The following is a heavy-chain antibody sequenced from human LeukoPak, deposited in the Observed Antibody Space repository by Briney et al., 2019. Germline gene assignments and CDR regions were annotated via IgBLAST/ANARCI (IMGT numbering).Heavy chain of an antibody. D-gene: IGHD1-26*01. CDR2: ISSSSSTI. CDR1: GFTFSSYS. J-gene: IGHJ5*02. Sequence: GGSLRLSCAASGFTFSSYSMNWVRQAPGKGLEWVSYISSSSSTIYYADSVKGRFTISRDNAKNSLYLQMNSLRAEDTAVYYCARVGVATPRNNWFDPWGQGTLVTVSS. V-gene: IGHV3-48*01. CDR3: ARVGVATPRNNWFDP.